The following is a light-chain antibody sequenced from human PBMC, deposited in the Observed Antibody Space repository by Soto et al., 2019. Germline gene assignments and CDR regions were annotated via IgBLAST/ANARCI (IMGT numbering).Light chain of an antibody. V-gene: IGLV2-14*01. CDR1: SSDVGGYNY. J-gene: IGLJ2*01. CDR3: SSYTSTTTLAV. CDR2: EVS. Sequence: QSVLTQPASVSGSPGQSITISCTGTSSDVGGYNYVSWYQHHPGKAPKLMIYEVSNRPSGVSNRFSGSKSGNTASLTISGLQAEDEADYDGSSYTSTTTLAVFGGGTKVTVL.